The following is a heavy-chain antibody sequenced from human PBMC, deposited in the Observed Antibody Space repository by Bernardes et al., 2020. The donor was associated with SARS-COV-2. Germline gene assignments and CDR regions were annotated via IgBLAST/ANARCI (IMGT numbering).Heavy chain of an antibody. CDR3: ARATETNCANRICDGRWFDPWDYFGMDV. CDR2: IFFDGSNE. Sequence: GGSLRLSCEASGFSLSDYGMHWVRQAPGKGLEWVAGIFFDGSNEYYADSVKGRFTISRDNFRNTLFLQMNVVRGEDTATYYCARATETNCANRICDGRWFDPWDYFGMDVWGQGTTVTVSS. V-gene: IGHV3-33*01. J-gene: IGHJ6*02. D-gene: IGHD3-10*01. CDR1: GFSLSDYG.